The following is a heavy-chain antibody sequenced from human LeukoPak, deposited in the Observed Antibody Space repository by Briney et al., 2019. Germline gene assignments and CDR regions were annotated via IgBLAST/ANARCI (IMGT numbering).Heavy chain of an antibody. V-gene: IGHV1-18*01. Sequence: ASVKVSCKASSYTFTNYDINWVRQAPGQGLEWMGGISPYNGNTDYAQKLQGRVTMTTDTSTSTAYMELRSLRSDDTAVYYCARSSDSSGGDAFDIWGQGTMVIVSS. CDR1: SYTFTNYD. CDR2: ISPYNGNT. J-gene: IGHJ3*02. CDR3: ARSSDSSGGDAFDI. D-gene: IGHD2-15*01.